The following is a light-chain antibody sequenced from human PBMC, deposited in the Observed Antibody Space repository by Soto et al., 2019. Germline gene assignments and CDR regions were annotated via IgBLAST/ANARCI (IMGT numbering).Light chain of an antibody. CDR1: SSDVGSYNL. CDR3: CSYAGSSTFSYV. CDR2: EVS. V-gene: IGLV2-23*02. J-gene: IGLJ1*01. Sequence: QSALTQPASVSGSPGQSITISCTGTSSDVGSYNLVSRYQQHPGKAPKLMIYEVSKRPSGVSNRFSGSKSGNTASLTISGLQAEDEADYYCCSYAGSSTFSYVFGTGTKVT.